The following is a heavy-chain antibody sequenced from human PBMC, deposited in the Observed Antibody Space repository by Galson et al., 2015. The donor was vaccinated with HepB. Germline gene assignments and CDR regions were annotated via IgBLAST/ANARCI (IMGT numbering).Heavy chain of an antibody. J-gene: IGHJ4*02. CDR2: ISYDGSNK. D-gene: IGHD5-18*01. CDR3: ARERLPGRYSPWVY. Sequence: SLRLSCAASGFTFSSYAMHWVRQAPGKGLGWVAVISYDGSNKYYADSVKGRFTISRDNSKNTLYLQMNSLRAEDTAVYYCARERLPGRYSPWVYWGQGTLVTVSS. V-gene: IGHV3-30*04. CDR1: GFTFSSYA.